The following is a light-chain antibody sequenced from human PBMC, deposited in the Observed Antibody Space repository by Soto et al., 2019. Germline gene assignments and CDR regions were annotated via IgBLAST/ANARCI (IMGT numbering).Light chain of an antibody. V-gene: IGLV4-69*01. CDR1: SAHSNYA. Sequence: QAVLTQSPSASASLGASVRLTCTLNSAHSNYAIAWHQQQPEKGPRYLMKVNSDGSHNKGDGIPDRFSGSGSGAERYLTISSLQSEDEADYYCQTWDTGIRVFGGGTKLTVL. CDR2: VNSDGSH. J-gene: IGLJ3*02. CDR3: QTWDTGIRV.